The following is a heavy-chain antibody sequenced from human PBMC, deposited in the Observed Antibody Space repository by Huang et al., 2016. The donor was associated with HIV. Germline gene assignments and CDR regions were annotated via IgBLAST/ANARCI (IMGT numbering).Heavy chain of an antibody. CDR1: GFTFTNYA. Sequence: EVQLVESGGGLVKPGGSLRLSCVASGFTFTNYAMNWVRQAPGKGRGGVSGIGSSSSYIDAADSGKGRFTISRDDAKNSLYLQMNSLRAEDTAVYYCARPQGDKVRGIIRSYYYYYGMDVWGRGTTVTVSS. D-gene: IGHD3-10*01. CDR2: IGSSSSYI. V-gene: IGHV3-21*06. CDR3: ARPQGDKVRGIIRSYYYYYGMDV. J-gene: IGHJ6*02.